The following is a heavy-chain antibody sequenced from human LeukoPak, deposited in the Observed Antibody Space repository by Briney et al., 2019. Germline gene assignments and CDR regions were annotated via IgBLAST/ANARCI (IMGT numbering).Heavy chain of an antibody. Sequence: PGGSLRLSCAASGLTFTDAWMSWVRQAPGKGLEWVSGISGNGGSTAYADSVKGRFTISRDNSKNTLYLQMNSLRAEDTAVYYCAKDRSSSTSCSNYWGQGTLVTVSS. V-gene: IGHV3-23*01. D-gene: IGHD2-2*01. J-gene: IGHJ4*02. CDR3: AKDRSSSTSCSNY. CDR1: GLTFTDAW. CDR2: ISGNGGST.